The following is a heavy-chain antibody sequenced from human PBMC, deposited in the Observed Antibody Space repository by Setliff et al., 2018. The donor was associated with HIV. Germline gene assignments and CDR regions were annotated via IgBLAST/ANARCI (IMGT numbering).Heavy chain of an antibody. CDR1: GFSFSSYA. J-gene: IGHJ4*02. D-gene: IGHD2-2*01. V-gene: IGHV3-30*09. CDR3: ARDRMFQRDIVLVPPADFDY. Sequence: PGGSLRLSCAASGFSFSSYALHWVRQAPGKGLEWVAVISYDGTNKYYADSVKGRFAISRDNSKNTVYLQMNSLRAEDTAVYYCARDRMFQRDIVLVPPADFDYWGQGTLVTV. CDR2: ISYDGTNK.